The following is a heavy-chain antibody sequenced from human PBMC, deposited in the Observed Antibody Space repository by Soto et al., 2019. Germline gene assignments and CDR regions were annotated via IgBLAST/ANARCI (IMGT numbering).Heavy chain of an antibody. CDR1: GFTFSSYG. D-gene: IGHD2-15*01. J-gene: IGHJ3*02. Sequence: QVQLVESGGGVVQPGRSLRLSCAASGFTFSSYGMHWVRQAPGKGLEWVAVIWYDGSNKYYADSVKGRFTISRDNSKNTLYQQMDSLRAEDTAVYYWARDPGYCSGGSCYPSAFEIWGQGTMVTVSS. CDR2: IWYDGSNK. CDR3: ARDPGYCSGGSCYPSAFEI. V-gene: IGHV3-33*01.